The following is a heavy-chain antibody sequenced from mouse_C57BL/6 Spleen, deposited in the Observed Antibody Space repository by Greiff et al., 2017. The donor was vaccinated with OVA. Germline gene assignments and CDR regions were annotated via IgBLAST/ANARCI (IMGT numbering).Heavy chain of an antibody. D-gene: IGHD2-5*01. CDR3: TPYSNFVSYAMDY. Sequence: EVQLVESGAELVRPGASVKLSCTASGFNIKDDYMHWVKQRPEQGLEWIGWIDPENGDTEYASKFQGKATITADTSSNTAYLQLSSLTSEDTAVYYCTPYSNFVSYAMDYWGQGTSVTVSS. J-gene: IGHJ4*01. V-gene: IGHV14-4*01. CDR1: GFNIKDDY. CDR2: IDPENGDT.